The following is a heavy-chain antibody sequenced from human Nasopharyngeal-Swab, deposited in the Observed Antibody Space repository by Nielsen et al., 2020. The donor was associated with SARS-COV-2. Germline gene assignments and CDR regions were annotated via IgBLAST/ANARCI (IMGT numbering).Heavy chain of an antibody. D-gene: IGHD3-22*01. CDR3: AREVTTLRGYYYDS. V-gene: IGHV1-18*01. CDR2: ISTYNGNT. J-gene: IGHJ5*01. Sequence: SVKVSCKASGYTFTSYGISWVRQAPGQGLEWMGWISTYNGNTNSAQRFQGRLTMTTEPSTSTAYMELRSLRSDDTAVYYCAREVTTLRGYYYDSWGQGTLVTVSS. CDR1: GYTFTSYG.